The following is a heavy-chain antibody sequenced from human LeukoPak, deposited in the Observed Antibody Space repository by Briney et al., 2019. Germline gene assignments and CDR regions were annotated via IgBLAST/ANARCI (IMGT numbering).Heavy chain of an antibody. D-gene: IGHD3-10*01. CDR1: GDSISGYD. J-gene: IGHJ5*02. CDR3: ARDGVNYYGSGKWFDP. V-gene: IGHV4-59*01. Sequence: SETLSLTCTVSGDSISGYDWSWIRQAPGKGLEWIGYVHQSGSTNYNPSLRSRVTVSRDTSKNQFSLKLTSVTAADTAVYFCARDGVNYYGSGKWFDPWGQGTLVTVSS. CDR2: VHQSGST.